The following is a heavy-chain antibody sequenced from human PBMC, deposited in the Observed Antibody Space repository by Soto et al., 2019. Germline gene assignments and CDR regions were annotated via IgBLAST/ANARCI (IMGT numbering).Heavy chain of an antibody. V-gene: IGHV3-30*18. CDR3: AKDHYYDFWSGPIY. J-gene: IGHJ4*02. Sequence: PGGSLRLSCAASGFTFSSYGMHWVRQAPGKGLEWVAVISYDGSNKYYADSVKGRFTISRDNSKNTLYLQMNSLRAEDTAVYYCAKDHYYDFWSGPIYWGQGTLVTVSS. CDR2: ISYDGSNK. CDR1: GFTFSSYG. D-gene: IGHD3-3*01.